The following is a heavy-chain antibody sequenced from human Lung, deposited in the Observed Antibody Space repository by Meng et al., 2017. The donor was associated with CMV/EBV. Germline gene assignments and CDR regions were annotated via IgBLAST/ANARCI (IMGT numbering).Heavy chain of an antibody. CDR3: AKDISSGWTTGTFDY. J-gene: IGHJ4*02. CDR2: ISWNSGSI. Sequence: SLKISCAASGFTFDDYAMHWVRQAPGKGLEWVSGISWNSGSIGYADSVKGRFTISRDNAKNSLYLQMNSLRAEDTALYYCAKDISSGWTTGTFDYWGQGTLVTVSS. CDR1: GFTFDDYA. D-gene: IGHD6-19*01. V-gene: IGHV3-9*01.